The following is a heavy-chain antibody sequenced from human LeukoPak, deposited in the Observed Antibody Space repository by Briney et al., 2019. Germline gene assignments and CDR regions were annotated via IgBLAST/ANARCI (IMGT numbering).Heavy chain of an antibody. CDR3: ARDLGSGTSYNALDY. Sequence: GGSLRLSCVASGFTFNSYTMNWVRQAPGRGLEWVSSISSRNTYIYYADSVKGRFTFSRDNAKNSLYLQMNSLRAEDTAVYYCARDLGSGTSYNALDYWGQGTLVTVSS. CDR1: GFTFNSYT. V-gene: IGHV3-21*01. CDR2: ISSRNTYI. D-gene: IGHD3-10*01. J-gene: IGHJ4*02.